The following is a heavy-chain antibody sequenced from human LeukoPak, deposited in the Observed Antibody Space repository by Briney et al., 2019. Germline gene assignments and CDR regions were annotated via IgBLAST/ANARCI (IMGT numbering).Heavy chain of an antibody. CDR2: INHSGST. V-gene: IGHV4-34*01. Sequence: PSETLSLTCAVYGGSFSGYHWSWIRQPPGKGLEWIGEINHSGSTNYNPSLKSRVTISVDTSKNQFSLKLSSVTAADTAVYYCARVIYCSGGSCYSPYYYGMDVWGQGTTVTVSS. CDR1: GGSFSGYH. J-gene: IGHJ6*02. CDR3: ARVIYCSGGSCYSPYYYGMDV. D-gene: IGHD2-15*01.